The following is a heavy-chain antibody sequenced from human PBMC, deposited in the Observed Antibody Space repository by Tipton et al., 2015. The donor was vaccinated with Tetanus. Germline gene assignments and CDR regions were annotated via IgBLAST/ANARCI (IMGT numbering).Heavy chain of an antibody. CDR1: GFTFSSYA. CDR3: AKDGCFSVGCLGSDY. J-gene: IGHJ4*02. Sequence: GSLRLSCAASGFTFSSYAMNWVRQAPGKGLEWVSGISGSDGITYYADSVRGRFTVSRDNSKNTLYLQMNSLRADDTAVYYCAKDGCFSVGCLGSDYWGQGNLVTVSS. V-gene: IGHV3-23*01. D-gene: IGHD5/OR15-5a*01. CDR2: ISGSDGIT.